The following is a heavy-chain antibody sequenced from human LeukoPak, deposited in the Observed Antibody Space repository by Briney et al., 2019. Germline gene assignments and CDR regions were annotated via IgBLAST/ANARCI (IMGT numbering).Heavy chain of an antibody. CDR1: GGSISSSSYY. Sequence: SETLSLTCTASGGSISSSSYYWGWIRQPPGKGLEWIGTIYYSGSTYYNPSLKSRVSISVDTSKNQFSLRLTSVTATDTAAYYCARQGDGGRAFDYWGQGILVTVSS. V-gene: IGHV4-39*01. CDR2: IYYSGST. D-gene: IGHD4-23*01. J-gene: IGHJ4*02. CDR3: ARQGDGGRAFDY.